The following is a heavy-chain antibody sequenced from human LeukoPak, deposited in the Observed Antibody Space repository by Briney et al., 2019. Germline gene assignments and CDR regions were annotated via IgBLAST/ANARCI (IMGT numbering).Heavy chain of an antibody. Sequence: GSVKVSCKASGYTFTGYYMHWVRQAPGQGLEWMGWINPNSGGTNYAQKFQVRVTMTRDTSISTAYMELSRLRSDDTAVYYCARSGAIVVVPAAIDFDYWGQGTLVTVSS. V-gene: IGHV1-2*02. J-gene: IGHJ4*02. CDR3: ARSGAIVVVPAAIDFDY. CDR1: GYTFTGYY. D-gene: IGHD2-2*02. CDR2: INPNSGGT.